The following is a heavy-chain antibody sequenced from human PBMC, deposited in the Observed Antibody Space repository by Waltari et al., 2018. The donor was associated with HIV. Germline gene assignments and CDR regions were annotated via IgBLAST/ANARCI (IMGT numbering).Heavy chain of an antibody. J-gene: IGHJ4*02. CDR2: ISWNSGSI. D-gene: IGHD6-19*01. CDR3: AKGEGSSGWEAVDY. V-gene: IGHV3-9*01. CDR1: GFTFDDYA. Sequence: EVQLVESGGGLVQPGRSLRLSCAASGFTFDDYAMHWVRQAPGKGLEWFSGISWNSGSIGYADSVKGRFTISRDNAKNSLYLQMNSLRAEDTALYYCAKGEGSSGWEAVDYWGQGTLVTVSS.